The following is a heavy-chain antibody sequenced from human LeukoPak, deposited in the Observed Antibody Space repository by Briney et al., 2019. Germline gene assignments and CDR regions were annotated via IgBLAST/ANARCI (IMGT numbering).Heavy chain of an antibody. CDR3: AKRSRTVTTIDS. CDR1: GFTFSSFA. J-gene: IGHJ4*02. D-gene: IGHD4-11*01. Sequence: GGSLRLSCAASGFTFSSFAMSWVRQAPEKGLEWVSAVSVSGDISYYADSVKGRFTISRDNSKNTLYLQMNSLRTEDTALYYCAKRSRTVTTIDSWGRGTLVTVSS. CDR2: VSVSGDIS. V-gene: IGHV3-23*01.